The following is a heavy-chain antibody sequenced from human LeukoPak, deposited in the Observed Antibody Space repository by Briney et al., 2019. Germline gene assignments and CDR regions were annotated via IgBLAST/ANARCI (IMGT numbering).Heavy chain of an antibody. CDR2: ISGSGGST. V-gene: IGHV3-23*01. J-gene: IGHJ4*02. CDR3: AKDLYYYDSRGPGAY. D-gene: IGHD3-22*01. Sequence: GGSLRLSCAASGFTFSSYAMSWVRQAPGKGLEWVSAISGSGGSTYYADSVKGRFTISRDNSKNTLYLQMNSLRVEDTAVYYCAKDLYYYDSRGPGAYWGQGTLVTVSS. CDR1: GFTFSSYA.